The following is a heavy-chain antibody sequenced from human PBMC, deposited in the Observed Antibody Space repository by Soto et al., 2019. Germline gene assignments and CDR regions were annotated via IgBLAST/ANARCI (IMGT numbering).Heavy chain of an antibody. CDR1: GGTFSSYA. CDR3: ARVSGGYDSSGYEKDYYYYGMDV. V-gene: IGHV1-18*01. CDR2: ISAYNGNT. D-gene: IGHD3-22*01. Sequence: QVQLVQSGAEVKKPGSSVKVSCKASGGTFSSYAISWVRQAPGQGLEWMGGISAYNGNTNYAQKLQGRVTMTTDTSTSTAYMELRSLRSDDTAVYYCARVSGGYDSSGYEKDYYYYGMDVWGQGTTVTVSS. J-gene: IGHJ6*02.